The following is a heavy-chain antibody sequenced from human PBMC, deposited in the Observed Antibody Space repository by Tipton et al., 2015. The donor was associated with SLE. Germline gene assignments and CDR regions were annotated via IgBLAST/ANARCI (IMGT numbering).Heavy chain of an antibody. J-gene: IGHJ4*02. CDR3: ARPRDSSGYGPGY. CDR1: GSNLSNYD. CDR2: ISSSSSYI. Sequence: SLRLSCAASGSNLSNYDMSWVRQAPGKGLEWVSSISSSSSYIYYADSVKGRFTISRDNAKNSLYLQMNSLRAEDTAVYYCARPRDSSGYGPGYWGQGTLVTVSS. V-gene: IGHV3-21*01. D-gene: IGHD3-22*01.